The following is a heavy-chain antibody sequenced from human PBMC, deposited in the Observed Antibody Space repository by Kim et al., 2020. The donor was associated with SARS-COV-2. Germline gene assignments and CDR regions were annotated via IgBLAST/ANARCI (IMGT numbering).Heavy chain of an antibody. V-gene: IGHV4-39*01. J-gene: IGHJ4*02. CDR2: VYPSGPT. CDR1: GDSISSSFNY. D-gene: IGHD3-22*01. Sequence: SETLSLTCTVSGDSISSSFNYWGWIRRPPGVGLAWLGSVYPSGPTSDSPSLKGRVTVSVDTSKNEFSLKVTSVTGADTAVYFCARLPHDSSGYVDCWGQGILVIVSS. CDR3: ARLPHDSSGYVDC.